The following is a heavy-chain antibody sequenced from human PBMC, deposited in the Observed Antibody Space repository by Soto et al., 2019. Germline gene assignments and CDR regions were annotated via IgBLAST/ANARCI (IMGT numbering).Heavy chain of an antibody. Sequence: GGSLRLSCAASGFTVSSNYMSWVRQAPGKGLEWVSAISGSTSNPYYADSVKGRFTISRDNSKNTVYLQMNSLRSEDTALYYCAKDTGRHYYSCWGHSYGLDVWGQGTAVTVSS. V-gene: IGHV3-23*01. J-gene: IGHJ6*02. D-gene: IGHD3-22*01. CDR2: ISGSTSNP. CDR3: AKDTGRHYYSCWGHSYGLDV. CDR1: GFTVSSNY.